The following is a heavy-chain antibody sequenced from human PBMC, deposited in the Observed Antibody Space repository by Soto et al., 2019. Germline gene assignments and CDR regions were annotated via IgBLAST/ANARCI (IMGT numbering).Heavy chain of an antibody. CDR1: GFTFSTYY. V-gene: IGHV3-74*03. Sequence: EVHLVESGGGLVQPGGSLRLSCAASGFTFSTYYMHWVRQAPGKGLEWVSRINIDGSFTTYTESVKGRFTIFRDNAKNTLYLQMNSLRAEDTAVYHCIKYGADWGQGTLVTVSS. D-gene: IGHD1-26*01. J-gene: IGHJ4*02. CDR2: INIDGSFT. CDR3: IKYGAD.